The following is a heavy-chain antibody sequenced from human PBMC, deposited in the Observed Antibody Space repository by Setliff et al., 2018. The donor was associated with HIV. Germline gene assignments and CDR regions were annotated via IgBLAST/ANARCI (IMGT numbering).Heavy chain of an antibody. V-gene: IGHV3-49*04. CDR1: GFTFGDYA. CDR2: IRSKGYGGTI. CDR3: TPTDYGGSDY. J-gene: IGHJ4*02. Sequence: GGSLRLSCTTSGFTFGDYAMSWVRKAPGKGLEWVGFIRSKGYGGTIEYAASVKGRFTISRDDSTSIAYLQMNSLKTEDTAVYYCTPTDYGGSDYWGQGTLVTVSS. D-gene: IGHD3-10*01.